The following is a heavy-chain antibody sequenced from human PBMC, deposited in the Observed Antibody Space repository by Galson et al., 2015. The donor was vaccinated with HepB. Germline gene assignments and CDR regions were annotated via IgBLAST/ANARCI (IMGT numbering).Heavy chain of an antibody. V-gene: IGHV3-30-3*01. CDR1: GFTFSSYA. J-gene: IGHJ4*02. Sequence: SLRLSCAASGFTFSSYAMHWVRQAPGKGLEWVAVISYDGSNKYYADSVKGRFTISRDNSKNTLYLQMNSLRAEDTAVYYCARDRNWEPSEGALFDYWGQGTLVTVSS. CDR3: ARDRNWEPSEGALFDY. CDR2: ISYDGSNK. D-gene: IGHD1-14*01.